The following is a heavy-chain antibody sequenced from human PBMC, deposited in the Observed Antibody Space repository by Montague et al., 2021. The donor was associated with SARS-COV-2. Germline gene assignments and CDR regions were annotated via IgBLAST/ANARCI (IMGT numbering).Heavy chain of an antibody. Sequence: CAISGDSVSSDTAAWHWIRQSPSRGLEWLGRTFYRPQWHTDSAASVRSRISFSGDISKNQFSLHLNSVTPEDTAIYYCARDGDYGGTWYSFLQNWGQGTLVSVSS. J-gene: IGHJ1*01. CDR1: GDSVSSDTAA. D-gene: IGHD4-17*01. CDR2: TFYRPQWHT. V-gene: IGHV6-1*01. CDR3: ARDGDYGGTWYSFLQN.